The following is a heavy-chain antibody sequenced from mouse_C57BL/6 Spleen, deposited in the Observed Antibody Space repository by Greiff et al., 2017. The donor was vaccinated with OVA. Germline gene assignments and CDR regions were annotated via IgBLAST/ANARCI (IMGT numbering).Heavy chain of an antibody. J-gene: IGHJ1*03. V-gene: IGHV14-2*01. CDR2: IDPEDGET. D-gene: IGHD1-1*01. CDR1: GFNIKDYY. Sequence: VQLQQSGAELVKPGASVKLSCTASGFNIKDYYMHWVQQRTEQGLEWIGRIDPEDGETKYAPKFQGKDTITADTSSNTAYLQILSLTTEDTAVYYSAFYYYGSYFDVWGTGTTVTVSS. CDR3: AFYYYGSYFDV.